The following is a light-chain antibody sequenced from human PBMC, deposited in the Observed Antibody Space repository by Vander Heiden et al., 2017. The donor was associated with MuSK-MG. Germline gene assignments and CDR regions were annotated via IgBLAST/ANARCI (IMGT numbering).Light chain of an antibody. CDR3: QQDNYWPYS. Sequence: EIVMTQSPATLSVSPGERATLSCRASQSLTSSLAWYQQKPGQAPKLLIYSASTRATGIPARFSGSGSGTEFTLTISSLQSEDFAVYYCQQDNYWPYSFGQGTKLEI. CDR2: SAS. V-gene: IGKV3-15*01. CDR1: QSLTSS. J-gene: IGKJ2*03.